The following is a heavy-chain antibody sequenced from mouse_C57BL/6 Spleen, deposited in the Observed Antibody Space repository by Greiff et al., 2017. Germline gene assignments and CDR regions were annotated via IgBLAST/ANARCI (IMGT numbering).Heavy chain of an antibody. CDR1: GFTFSDYY. V-gene: IGHV5-12*01. J-gene: IGHJ4*01. D-gene: IGHD1-1*01. CDR3: ARSSLRDYAMDD. Sequence: EVKVVESGGGLVQPGGSLKLSCAASGFTFSDYYMYWVRQTPEKRLEWVAYISNGGGSTYYPDTVKGRFTISRDNAKNTLYLQMSRLKSEDTAMYYCARSSLRDYAMDDWGQGTSVTVSS. CDR2: ISNGGGST.